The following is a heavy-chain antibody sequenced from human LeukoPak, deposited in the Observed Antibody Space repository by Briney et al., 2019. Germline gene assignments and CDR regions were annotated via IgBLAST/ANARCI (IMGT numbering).Heavy chain of an antibody. J-gene: IGHJ4*02. D-gene: IGHD3-10*01. V-gene: IGHV1-69*06. CDR1: GGTFSSYA. Sequence: GSSVKVSCKASGGTFSSYAIGWVRQAPGQGLEWMGGIIPIFGTANYAQKFQGRVTITADKSTSTAYMELSSLRSEDTAVYYCASNRYYYGSGSYYKPIDYWGQGTLVTVSS. CDR3: ASNRYYYGSGSYYKPIDY. CDR2: IIPIFGTA.